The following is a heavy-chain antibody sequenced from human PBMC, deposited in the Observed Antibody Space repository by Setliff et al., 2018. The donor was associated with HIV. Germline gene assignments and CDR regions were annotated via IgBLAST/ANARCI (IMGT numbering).Heavy chain of an antibody. D-gene: IGHD4-17*01. Sequence: PSETLSLTCAVSGGSLSSSSYYWGWIRQPPGKGLEWIGSIYYSGGTYYNPSLKSRVTISVDTSKNQFSLKLSSVTAADTAVYYCARDQTSNGDFDYWGQGTLVTVSS. J-gene: IGHJ4*02. CDR3: ARDQTSNGDFDY. CDR2: IYYSGGT. V-gene: IGHV4-39*07. CDR1: GGSLSSSSYY.